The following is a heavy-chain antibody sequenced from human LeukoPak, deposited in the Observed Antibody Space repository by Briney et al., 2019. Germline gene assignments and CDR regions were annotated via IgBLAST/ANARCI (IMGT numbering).Heavy chain of an antibody. CDR3: ARGREYQLPEEHYFDY. J-gene: IGHJ4*02. Sequence: SETLSLTCAVSGGSISSSNWWSWVRQPPGKGLEWIGEIYHSGSTNYNPSLKSRVTISVDKSKNQFSLKLSSVTAADTAVYYCARGREYQLPEEHYFDYWGQGTLVTVSS. D-gene: IGHD2-2*01. CDR2: IYHSGST. CDR1: GGSISSSNW. V-gene: IGHV4-4*02.